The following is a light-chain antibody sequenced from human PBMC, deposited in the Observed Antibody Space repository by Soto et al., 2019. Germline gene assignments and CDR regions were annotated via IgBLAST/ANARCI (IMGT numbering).Light chain of an antibody. CDR3: QQYDSYSWT. CDR1: QSFNTW. CDR2: KTS. V-gene: IGKV1-5*03. J-gene: IGKJ1*01. Sequence: DIQMTQSPSTLSASVGDRVTITCRASQSFNTWLAWYQQKPGKAPNLLIYKTSTLESGVPSRFSGSGSGTEFPLTIDSLQSEDFATYYCQQYDSYSWTFGQGTKVEV.